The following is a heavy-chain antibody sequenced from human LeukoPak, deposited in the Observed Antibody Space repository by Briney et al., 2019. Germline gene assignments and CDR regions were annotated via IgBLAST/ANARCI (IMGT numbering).Heavy chain of an antibody. Sequence: ASVKGSCKASGFTFTSSAMRWVRQAPGQGLEWMGWIHPNTGGTKYAQKFQGRVTMTRDTSSSTAYMELSSLRSADTAVYYCASEYKYDSSGANAFDIWGQGTMVTVSS. CDR2: IHPNTGGT. J-gene: IGHJ3*02. CDR1: GFTFTSSA. D-gene: IGHD3-22*01. CDR3: ASEYKYDSSGANAFDI. V-gene: IGHV1-2*02.